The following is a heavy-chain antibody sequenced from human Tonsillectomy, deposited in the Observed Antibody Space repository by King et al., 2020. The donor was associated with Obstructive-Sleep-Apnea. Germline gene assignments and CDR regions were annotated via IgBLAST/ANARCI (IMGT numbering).Heavy chain of an antibody. CDR2: IYVYNGNT. CDR3: ARRNFHERTWLKDY. J-gene: IGHJ4*02. V-gene: IGHV1-18*04. CDR1: GYTFTNYG. Sequence: QLVQSGGEVKKPGASVKVSCRASGYTFTNYGISWVRQAPGQGLEWMGWIYVYNGNTNYAERFQGRVTMTTDTSTSTAYMELRSLRSDDTAVYYCARRNFHERTWLKDYWGQGTLVTLSS. D-gene: IGHD1-14*01.